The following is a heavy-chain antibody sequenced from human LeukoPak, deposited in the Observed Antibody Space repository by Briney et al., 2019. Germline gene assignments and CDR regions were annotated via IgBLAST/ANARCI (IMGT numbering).Heavy chain of an antibody. V-gene: IGHV3-49*03. CDR2: IRREGYGGTT. Sequence: GRSLRHSCTASGFNFGDYSLSWFRQAPGVGLEWVAFIRREGYGGTTEYAASVKGRFTISRDDSKSIAYLQMNSLKTEDTGVYYCTRDHDFWRGPLDVWGKGTTVTVSS. J-gene: IGHJ6*04. CDR1: GFNFGDYS. D-gene: IGHD3-3*01. CDR3: TRDHDFWRGPLDV.